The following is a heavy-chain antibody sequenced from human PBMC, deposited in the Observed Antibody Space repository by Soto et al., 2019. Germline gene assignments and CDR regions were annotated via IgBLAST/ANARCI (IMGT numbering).Heavy chain of an antibody. Sequence: PSETLSLTCTVSGGSISSGGYYWSWIRPHPGKGLEWIGYIYYSGSTYYNPSLKSRVTISVDTSKNQFSLKLRSVTAADTAVYYCARGFLEWLLSFWFDPWGQGTLVTVSS. CDR1: GGSISSGGYY. CDR3: ARGFLEWLLSFWFDP. J-gene: IGHJ5*02. CDR2: IYYSGST. D-gene: IGHD3-3*01. V-gene: IGHV4-31*03.